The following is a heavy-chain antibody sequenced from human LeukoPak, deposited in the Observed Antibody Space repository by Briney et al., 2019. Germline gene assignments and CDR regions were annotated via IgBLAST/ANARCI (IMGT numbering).Heavy chain of an antibody. Sequence: SETLSLTCAVSGGSISSSNWWSWVRQPPGKGLEWIGEIYHSGSTNYNPSLKSRVTISVDKSKNQFSLKLSSVTAADTAVYYCARVYYDSSGYYYEYYFDYWGQGTLVTVSS. CDR1: GGSISSSNW. D-gene: IGHD3-22*01. CDR3: ARVYYDSSGYYYEYYFDY. CDR2: IYHSGST. J-gene: IGHJ4*02. V-gene: IGHV4-4*02.